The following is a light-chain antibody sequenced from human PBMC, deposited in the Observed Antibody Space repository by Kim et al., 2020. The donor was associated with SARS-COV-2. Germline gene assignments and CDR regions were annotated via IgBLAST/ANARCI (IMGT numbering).Light chain of an antibody. Sequence: EIVLTQSPGTLSLSPGERATLSCRASQSVDSGFLAWYQQVPGQAPILLIYDACTTATGIPDRFSGSGSGTDFTLTISRLEPEDFAVYYCQHFGGSSYTFGRGTKLEI. CDR1: QSVDSGF. CDR2: DAC. V-gene: IGKV3-20*01. CDR3: QHFGGSSYT. J-gene: IGKJ2*01.